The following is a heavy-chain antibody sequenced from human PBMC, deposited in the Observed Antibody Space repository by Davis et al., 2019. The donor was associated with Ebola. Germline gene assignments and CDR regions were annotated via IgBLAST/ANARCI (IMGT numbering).Heavy chain of an antibody. CDR3: AKGCSTGGNCFLIDY. Sequence: GESLKISCAASGFTFSSYGIHWVRQAPGKGLEWVAVISYDGNTKYYADSVKGRFTISRDNSKNTLYLQINSLRAEDTAVYYCAKGCSTGGNCFLIDYWGQGTLVTVSS. CDR1: GFTFSSYG. CDR2: ISYDGNTK. D-gene: IGHD2-15*01. V-gene: IGHV3-30*18. J-gene: IGHJ4*02.